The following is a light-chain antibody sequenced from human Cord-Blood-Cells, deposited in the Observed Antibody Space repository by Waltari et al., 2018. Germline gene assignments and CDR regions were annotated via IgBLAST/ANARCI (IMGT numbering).Light chain of an antibody. CDR2: DGS. CDR1: SSDVGGYNY. J-gene: IGLJ2*01. Sequence: QSALTQPRSVSGSPGQSVTISCTGTSSDVGGYNYVSWYQQHPGKAPKLMTYDGSKRPSGVPDRFSGSKSGNTASLTISGLQAEDEADYYCCSYAGSYTLVFGGGTKLTAL. V-gene: IGLV2-11*01. CDR3: CSYAGSYTLV.